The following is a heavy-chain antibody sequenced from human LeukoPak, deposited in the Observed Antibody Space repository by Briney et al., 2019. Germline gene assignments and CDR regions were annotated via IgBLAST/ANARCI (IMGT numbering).Heavy chain of an antibody. Sequence: GGSLRLSCAVSGFTLDNAWMNWVRQAPGKGLEWVSAISGSGGSTYYADSVKGRFTISRDNSKNTLYLQMNSLRAEDTAVYYCAKDLVYVSYWGQGTLVTVSS. V-gene: IGHV3-23*01. CDR3: AKDLVYVSY. D-gene: IGHD3-16*01. CDR1: GFTLDNAW. J-gene: IGHJ4*02. CDR2: ISGSGGST.